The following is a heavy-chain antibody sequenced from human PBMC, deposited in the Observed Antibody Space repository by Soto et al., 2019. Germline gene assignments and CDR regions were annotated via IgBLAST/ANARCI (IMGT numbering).Heavy chain of an antibody. CDR1: GGSISSGGYY. CDR3: ARVPYYYDSSGYWFLDY. J-gene: IGHJ4*02. Sequence: QVQLQESGPGLVKPSQTLSLTCTVSGGSISSGGYYWSWIRQHPGKGLEWIGYIYYSGRTYYNPSLKSRVTIAVDKSKHQFSLKLSSVTAADTAVYYCARVPYYYDSSGYWFLDYWGQGTLVTVSS. D-gene: IGHD3-22*01. V-gene: IGHV4-31*03. CDR2: IYYSGRT.